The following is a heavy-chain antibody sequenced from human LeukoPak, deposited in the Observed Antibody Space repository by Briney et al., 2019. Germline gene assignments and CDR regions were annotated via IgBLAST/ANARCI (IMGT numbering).Heavy chain of an antibody. CDR3: TTDLGITMIRGVIVY. J-gene: IGHJ4*02. D-gene: IGHD3-10*01. CDR2: IKSKGDGETT. V-gene: IGHV3-15*01. CDR1: GFSFKDYY. Sequence: GGSLRLSCAASGFSFKDYYFSWIRQAPGKGLEWVGRIKSKGDGETTDYAAPVKGRFTMSRDDAKATLYLQINSLITEDTAVYYCTTDLGITMIRGVIVYWGQGTLVTVSS.